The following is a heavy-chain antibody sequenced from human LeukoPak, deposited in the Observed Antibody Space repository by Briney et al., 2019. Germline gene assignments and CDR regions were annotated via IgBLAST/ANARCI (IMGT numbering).Heavy chain of an antibody. CDR3: TRGLPRDGLVVIAAANEY. V-gene: IGHV1-8*03. CDR1: GYTFTGYS. J-gene: IGHJ4*02. Sequence: ASVKVSCKASGYTFTGYSIHWVRQAAGQGLEWMGWMNPKTGNTGFSQKFQGRVTITRDTSISTAYMELSRLTSEDTGVYYCTRGLPRDGLVVIAAANEYWGQGSLVTVSS. CDR2: MNPKTGNT. D-gene: IGHD2-2*01.